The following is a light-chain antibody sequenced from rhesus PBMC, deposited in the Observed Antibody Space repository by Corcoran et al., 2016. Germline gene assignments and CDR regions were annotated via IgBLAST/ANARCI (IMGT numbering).Light chain of an antibody. Sequence: QVILTQSPATLSLSPGERATLSCRASQSVSSYLAWYQQKPGQAPRLLIYGASSRATGIPERFSGSVSVTDFTLTISSLEPEDVGVYHCYQHSSGYTFGPGTKLDIK. V-gene: IGKV3-10*01. CDR3: YQHSSGYT. J-gene: IGKJ3*01. CDR1: QSVSSY. CDR2: GAS.